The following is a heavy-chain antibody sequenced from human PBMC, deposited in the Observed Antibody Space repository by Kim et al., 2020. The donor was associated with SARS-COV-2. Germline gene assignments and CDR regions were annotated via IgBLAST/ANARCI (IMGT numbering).Heavy chain of an antibody. J-gene: IGHJ2*01. D-gene: IGHD5-12*01. Sequence: SETLSLTCTVSGGSISSYYWSWIRQPPGKGLEWIGYIYYSGSTNNNPSLKSRVTISVDTSKNQFSLKLSSVTAADTAVYYCASDPRRWLQLTSYWYFDLWGRGTLVTVPS. CDR2: IYYSGST. CDR1: GGSISSYY. CDR3: ASDPRRWLQLTSYWYFDL. V-gene: IGHV4-59*01.